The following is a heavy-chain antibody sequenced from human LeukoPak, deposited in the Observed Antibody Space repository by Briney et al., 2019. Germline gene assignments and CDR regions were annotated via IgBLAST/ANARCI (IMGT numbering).Heavy chain of an antibody. D-gene: IGHD3-22*01. J-gene: IGHJ4*02. CDR3: AKDSPWYDSSTYYYFDY. CDR1: GFTFNNYA. Sequence: AGGSLRLSCAGSGFTFNNYAMSWVRQAPGKGLEWVSAISGGGGTTYYADSVKGRFTISRGNSKDTLYLQMSGLRAEDTAVYFCAKDSPWYDSSTYYYFDYWGQGTLVTVSS. CDR2: ISGGGGTT. V-gene: IGHV3-23*01.